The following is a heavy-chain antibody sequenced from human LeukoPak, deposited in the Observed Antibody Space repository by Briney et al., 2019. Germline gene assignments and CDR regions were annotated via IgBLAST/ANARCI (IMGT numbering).Heavy chain of an antibody. D-gene: IGHD3-3*01. Sequence: GRSLRLSCAASGFTFSSYGMHWVRQAPGKGLEWVAVIWYDGSNKYYADSVKGRFTISRDNSKNTLYLQMNSLRAEDTAVYYCARAPPPDFWSGYPPYYGMDVWGQGTTVTASS. V-gene: IGHV3-33*01. CDR1: GFTFSSYG. CDR3: ARAPPPDFWSGYPPYYGMDV. CDR2: IWYDGSNK. J-gene: IGHJ6*02.